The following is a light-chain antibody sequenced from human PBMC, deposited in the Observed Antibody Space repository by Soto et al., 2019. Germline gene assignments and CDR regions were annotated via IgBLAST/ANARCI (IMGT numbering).Light chain of an antibody. V-gene: IGLV2-14*01. CDR3: CSYTSSGTLDVV. J-gene: IGLJ2*01. CDR2: DVN. CDR1: SSDVGGYNF. Sequence: QSVLTQPASVSGSPGQSITISCTGTSSDVGGYNFVSWYQQHPGKAPKLMIYDVNNRPSGVSNRFSGSNSGNTASLTISGLQAADEADYYCCSYTSSGTLDVVFGGGTKVTVL.